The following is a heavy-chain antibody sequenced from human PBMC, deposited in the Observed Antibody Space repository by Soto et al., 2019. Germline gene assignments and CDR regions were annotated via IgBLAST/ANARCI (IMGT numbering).Heavy chain of an antibody. CDR2: IGSGGDGI. CDR1: GFTFSSFA. Sequence: VVSLRLSCAASGFTFSSFAMKWVRQAPGKGLEWVSVIGSGGDGIHYADFVKGRFTISRDNSKNTVNLQMNSLRADDTAVYYCATYGQHLMDSWGQGT. J-gene: IGHJ4*02. D-gene: IGHD4-17*01. CDR3: ATYGQHLMDS. V-gene: IGHV3-23*01.